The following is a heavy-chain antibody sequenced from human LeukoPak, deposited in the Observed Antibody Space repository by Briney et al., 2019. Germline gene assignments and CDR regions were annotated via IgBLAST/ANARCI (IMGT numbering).Heavy chain of an antibody. CDR2: IYYSGST. J-gene: IGHJ4*02. D-gene: IGHD3-22*01. CDR1: GGSISSSSYY. Sequence: PSETLSLTCTVSGGSISSSSYYWGWIRQPPGKGLEWIGSIYYSGSTYYNPSLKSRVTISVDTSKNQFSLKLSSVTAADTAVYYCARDRLRGYYFDSSGYYKFDYWGQGTLVTVSS. CDR3: ARDRLRGYYFDSSGYYKFDY. V-gene: IGHV4-39*02.